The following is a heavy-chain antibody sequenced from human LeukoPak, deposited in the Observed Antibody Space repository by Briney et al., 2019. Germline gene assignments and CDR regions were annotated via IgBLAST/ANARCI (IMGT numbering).Heavy chain of an antibody. CDR1: GFTFSSYG. J-gene: IGHJ4*02. CDR3: ARRSAAGGHYFDY. D-gene: IGHD6-13*01. Sequence: PGRSLRLSCAASGFTFSSYGMHWVRQAPGKGLEWVSSISSSSSYIYYADSVKGRFTISRDNAKNSLYLQMNSLRAEDTAVYYCARRSAAGGHYFDYWGQGTLVTVSS. CDR2: ISSSSSYI. V-gene: IGHV3-21*01.